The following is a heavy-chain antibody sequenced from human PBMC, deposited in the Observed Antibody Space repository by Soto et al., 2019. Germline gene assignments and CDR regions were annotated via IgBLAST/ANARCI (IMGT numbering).Heavy chain of an antibody. J-gene: IGHJ3*02. CDR2: INHSGST. V-gene: IGHV4-34*01. D-gene: IGHD3-22*01. CDR1: GGSFSCYY. CDR3: ARGGYYYDSSGYPSSDAFDI. Sequence: PSETLSLTCAVYGGSFSCYYWIWIRQPPGKGLEWIGEINHSGSTNYNPSLKSRVTISVDTSKNQFSLKLSSVTAADTAVYYCARGGYYYDSSGYPSSDAFDIWGQGTMVTVSS.